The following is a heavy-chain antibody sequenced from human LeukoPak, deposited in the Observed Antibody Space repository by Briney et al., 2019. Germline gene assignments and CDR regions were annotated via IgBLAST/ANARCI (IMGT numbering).Heavy chain of an antibody. CDR1: GGSISNGGYY. V-gene: IGHV4-31*03. J-gene: IGHJ3*02. Sequence: SQTLSLTCTVSGGSISNGGYYWSSIRQHPGKGLEWIGYIYYSGSTYYNPSLKSRVTISVDTSKNQFSLKLSSVTAADTAVYYCARAPRTVTTLQDAFDIWGQGTMVTVSS. CDR2: IYYSGST. D-gene: IGHD4-17*01. CDR3: ARAPRTVTTLQDAFDI.